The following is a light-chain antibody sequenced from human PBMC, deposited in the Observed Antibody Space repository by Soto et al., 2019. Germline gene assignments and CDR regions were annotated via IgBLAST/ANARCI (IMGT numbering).Light chain of an antibody. Sequence: EIVMTQSPATLSVSPGERATLSCRASQSVSSNLAWYQQKPGQAHRLLIYGASTRATGIPARFSGSGSGTEFTLTISSLQSEDFAVYYCQQYNNWPPYTCGQGTKLEIK. CDR2: GAS. J-gene: IGKJ2*01. CDR3: QQYNNWPPYT. V-gene: IGKV3-15*01. CDR1: QSVSSN.